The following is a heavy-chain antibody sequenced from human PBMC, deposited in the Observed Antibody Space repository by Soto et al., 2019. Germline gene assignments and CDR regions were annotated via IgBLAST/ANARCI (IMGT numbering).Heavy chain of an antibody. Sequence: QLQLQESVPGLVKPSETLSLTCTVSGGSISSRNYSWGWIRQPPGKGLEWIGSIYYSGTTYYNPSLTSRVTMYVATSMNLFSPGLRSVTAADPAVYYFVRQRDNIVWGANWGHGSIVTVS. CDR2: IYYSGTT. V-gene: IGHV4-39*01. CDR3: VRQRDNIVWGAN. J-gene: IGHJ4*01. D-gene: IGHD2-15*01. CDR1: GGSISSRNYS.